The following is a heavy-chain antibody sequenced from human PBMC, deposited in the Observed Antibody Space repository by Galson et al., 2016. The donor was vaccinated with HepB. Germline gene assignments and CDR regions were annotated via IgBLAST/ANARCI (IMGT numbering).Heavy chain of an antibody. D-gene: IGHD3-10*01. Sequence: CAISGDSVSNNNAGWYWIRQSPSRGLECLGRTFYRSNWQNDYAESVNSRISINADTAKNEFSLHLRSATPEDTGVYYCARSYLLGRGFGWWGPGTPVTVSS. V-gene: IGHV6-1*01. CDR2: TFYRSNWQN. CDR1: GDSVSNNNAG. J-gene: IGHJ4*02. CDR3: ARSYLLGRGFGW.